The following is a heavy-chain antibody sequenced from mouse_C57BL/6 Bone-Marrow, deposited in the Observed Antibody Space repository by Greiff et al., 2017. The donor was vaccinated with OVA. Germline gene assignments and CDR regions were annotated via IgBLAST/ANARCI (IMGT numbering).Heavy chain of an antibody. J-gene: IGHJ3*01. CDR2: ISDGGSYT. D-gene: IGHD1-1*01. CDR1: GFTFSSYA. V-gene: IGHV5-4*03. Sequence: EVKVVESGGGLVKPGGSLKLSCAASGFTFSSYAMSWVRQTPEKRLEWVATISDGGSYTYYTDNVKGRFTISRDNAKNNLYLQMSHLKSEDTAMYYCARVGYYGSSFAYWGQGTLVTVSA. CDR3: ARVGYYGSSFAY.